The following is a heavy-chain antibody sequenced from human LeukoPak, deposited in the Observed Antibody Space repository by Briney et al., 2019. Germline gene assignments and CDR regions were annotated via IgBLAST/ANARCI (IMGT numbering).Heavy chain of an antibody. D-gene: IGHD5-18*01. CDR2: INHSGST. J-gene: IGHJ5*02. Sequence: EPGGSLRLSCAASGFTFTNYWMSWIRQPPGKGLEWIGEINHSGSTNYNPSLKSRVTISVDTSKNQFSLKLSSVTAADTAVYYCARRGSGYSYAAPWGQGTLVTVSS. CDR3: ARRGSGYSYAAP. CDR1: GFTFTNYW. V-gene: IGHV4-34*01.